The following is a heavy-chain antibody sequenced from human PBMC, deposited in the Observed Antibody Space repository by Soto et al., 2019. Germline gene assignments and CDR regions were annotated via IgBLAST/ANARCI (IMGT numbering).Heavy chain of an antibody. CDR2: IYYSGST. D-gene: IGHD3-9*01. CDR1: GGSISSGGYY. V-gene: IGHV4-31*03. CDR3: ARCSQILTGDGDLDY. Sequence: QVQLQESGPGLVKPSQTLSLTCTVSGGSISSGGYYWSWIRQHPGKGLEWIWYIYYSGSTYYNPSLKSRVNISVDTSKNQFSLKLSSVTAADTAVYYCARCSQILTGDGDLDYWGQGTLVTVSS. J-gene: IGHJ4*02.